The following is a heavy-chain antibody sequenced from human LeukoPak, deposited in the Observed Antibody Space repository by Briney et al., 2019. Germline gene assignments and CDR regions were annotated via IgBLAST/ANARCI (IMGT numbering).Heavy chain of an antibody. J-gene: IGHJ4*02. CDR2: IYYSGST. V-gene: IGHV4-59*08. CDR1: GGSISSYY. D-gene: IGHD3-3*01. CDR3: ARQYYDFWTRRFGYYFDY. Sequence: SETLSLTCTVSGGSISSYYWSWIRQPPGKGLEWIGYIYYSGSTYYNPSLKSRVTISVDTSKNQFSLKLSSVTAADTAVYYCARQYYDFWTRRFGYYFDYWGQGTLVTVSS.